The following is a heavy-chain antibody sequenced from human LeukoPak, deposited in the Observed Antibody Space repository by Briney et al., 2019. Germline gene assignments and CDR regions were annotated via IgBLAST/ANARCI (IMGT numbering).Heavy chain of an antibody. CDR3: ARRYCSSTSCLYYGMDV. V-gene: IGHV1-69*13. CDR1: GGTFSSYA. J-gene: IGHJ6*02. CDR2: IIPIFGTA. Sequence: SVKVSCKASGGTFSSYAISWVRQAPGQGLEWMGGIIPIFGTANYAQKFQGRVTITADESTSTAYMELSSLRSEDTAVYYCARRYCSSTSCLYYGMDVWGQGTTVTVSS. D-gene: IGHD2-2*01.